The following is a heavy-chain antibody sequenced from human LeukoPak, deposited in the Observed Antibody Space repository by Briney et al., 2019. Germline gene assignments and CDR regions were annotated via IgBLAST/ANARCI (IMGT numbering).Heavy chain of an antibody. V-gene: IGHV1-69*04. J-gene: IGHJ4*02. CDR3: AREAGTFHFDY. D-gene: IGHD6-19*01. Sequence: GASVKASCKASGGTFSSYAISWVRQAPGQGLEWMGRIIPILGIANYAQKFQGRVTITADKSTSTAYMELSSLRSEDTAVYYCAREAGTFHFDYWGQGTLVTVSS. CDR1: GGTFSSYA. CDR2: IIPILGIA.